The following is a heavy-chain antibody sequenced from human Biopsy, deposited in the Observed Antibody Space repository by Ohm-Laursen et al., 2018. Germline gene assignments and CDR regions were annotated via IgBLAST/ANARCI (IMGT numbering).Heavy chain of an antibody. J-gene: IGHJ6*02. V-gene: IGHV1-69*05. Sequence: SVKVSCKASGGTFSNYAISWVRQAPGQGLEWMGGIVTFFGTVKYAQRFQGRLTISTDRSTDTAYMELSSLTSEDAAVFYCASQTPRNPDILTGAFHYDMAVWGQGTTVTVSS. CDR3: ASQTPRNPDILTGAFHYDMAV. CDR1: GGTFSNYA. D-gene: IGHD3-9*01. CDR2: IVTFFGTV.